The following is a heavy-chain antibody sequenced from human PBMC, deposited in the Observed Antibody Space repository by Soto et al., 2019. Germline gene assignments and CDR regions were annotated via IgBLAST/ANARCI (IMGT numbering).Heavy chain of an antibody. D-gene: IGHD2-2*01. CDR3: AREDSIIIPAVSDF. CDR2: ISKSDYT. CDR1: GFAFNNYG. Sequence: SLRLSCTVSGFAFNNYGINWVRQAPGKGLEWVSSISKSDYTYYSDSVKGRFTISRDNAKNSVSLQMNTLRVEDTAVYYCAREDSIIIPAVSDFWGQGTLFTVSS. J-gene: IGHJ4*02. V-gene: IGHV3-21*01.